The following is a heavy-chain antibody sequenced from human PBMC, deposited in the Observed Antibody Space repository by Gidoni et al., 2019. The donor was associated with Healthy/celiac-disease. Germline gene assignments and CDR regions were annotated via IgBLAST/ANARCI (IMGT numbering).Heavy chain of an antibody. CDR3: ARARRLRGKPYYYYYGMDV. V-gene: IGHV3-48*02. CDR2: ISSSSSTI. D-gene: IGHD3-10*01. CDR1: GFTFSSYS. J-gene: IGHJ6*02. Sequence: EVQLVESGGGLVQPGGSLRLSCAASGFTFSSYSMNWVRQAPGKGLEWVSYISSSSSTIYYADSVKGRFTISRDNAKNSLYLQMNSLRDEDTAVYYCARARRLRGKPYYYYYGMDVWGQGTTVTVSS.